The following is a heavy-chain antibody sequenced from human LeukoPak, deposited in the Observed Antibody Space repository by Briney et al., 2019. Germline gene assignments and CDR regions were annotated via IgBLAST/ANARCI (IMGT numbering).Heavy chain of an antibody. D-gene: IGHD1-7*01. Sequence: GGSLRLSCAASGFTFSNHGMHWVRQAPGKGLEWVAVIWYDGSNKYYVDSVKGRFTISRDNSKNALDLQMNSLRAEDSAFYYCVRDLWIREELSYFDYWGQGTLVTVSS. V-gene: IGHV3-33*01. J-gene: IGHJ4*02. CDR3: VRDLWIREELSYFDY. CDR2: IWYDGSNK. CDR1: GFTFSNHG.